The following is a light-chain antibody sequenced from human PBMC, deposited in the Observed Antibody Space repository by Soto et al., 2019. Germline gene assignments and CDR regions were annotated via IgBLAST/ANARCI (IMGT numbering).Light chain of an antibody. CDR3: QQRGNWPLP. V-gene: IGKV3-11*01. CDR1: QSVSRY. CDR2: DAS. Sequence: EIVLTQSPATLSLSPGERAALTCRASQSVSRYLAWYQQKPGQAPRLLIYDASNRATGIPARFSGSGSGTDFTLTISSLEPEDFAVYYCQQRGNWPLPFGGGTKVEIK. J-gene: IGKJ4*01.